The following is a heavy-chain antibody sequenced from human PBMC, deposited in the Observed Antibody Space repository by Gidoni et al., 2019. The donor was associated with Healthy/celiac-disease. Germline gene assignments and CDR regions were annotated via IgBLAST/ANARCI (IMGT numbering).Heavy chain of an antibody. D-gene: IGHD5-12*01. J-gene: IGHJ6*04. Sequence: EVQLVESGGGLVQPGRSLRLSCAASGFTFDDYAMHWVRQAPGKGLEWVSGISWNSGSIGYADSVKGRFTISRDNAKNSLYLQMNSLRAEDTALYYCAKDILSWDSGYDRSGPRVDVWGKGTTVTVSS. CDR3: AKDILSWDSGYDRSGPRVDV. V-gene: IGHV3-9*01. CDR2: ISWNSGSI. CDR1: GFTFDDYA.